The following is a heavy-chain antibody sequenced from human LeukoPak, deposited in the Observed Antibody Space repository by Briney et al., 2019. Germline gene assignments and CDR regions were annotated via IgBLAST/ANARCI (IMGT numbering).Heavy chain of an antibody. D-gene: IGHD3-10*01. CDR2: IHHSGST. CDR3: SRGVTVRYYYYYMDV. CDR1: GGSFSGYY. Sequence: NPSETLSLTCAVYGGSFSGYYWSWLRQPPGKGLEWLGEIHHSGSTNYNPSLKSRVTISVDTSKNQFSLKLSSVTAADTAVYYCSRGVTVRYYYYYMDVWGKGTTVTVSS. J-gene: IGHJ6*03. V-gene: IGHV4-34*01.